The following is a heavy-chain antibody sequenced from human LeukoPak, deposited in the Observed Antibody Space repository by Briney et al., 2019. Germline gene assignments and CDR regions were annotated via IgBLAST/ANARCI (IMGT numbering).Heavy chain of an antibody. CDR3: ARTDSVPAGDYHYWYMDV. CDR2: IKPYSGDT. D-gene: IGHD2-2*01. J-gene: IGHJ6*03. V-gene: IGHV1-2*02. Sequence: GASVKVSCKASGFTLIDYIHWVRQDPRQGLQWMGWIKPYSGDTDYAQRFQGRVTMTRDTSISTVYMELSSLRSDGTAVYYCARTDSVPAGDYHYWYMDVWGKGTTVTVSS. CDR1: GFTLIDY.